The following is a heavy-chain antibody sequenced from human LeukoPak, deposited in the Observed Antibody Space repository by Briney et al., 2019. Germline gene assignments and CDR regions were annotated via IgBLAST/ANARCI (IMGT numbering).Heavy chain of an antibody. CDR3: ARAHDRQWLEGHYFDY. D-gene: IGHD6-19*01. CDR1: GYTFTGYY. V-gene: IGHV1-2*02. Sequence: GASVNVSCKASGYTFTGYYMHWVRQAPGQGLEWMGWMSPDSGGTSYAQKFQGRVTMTRDTSISTAYMELSRLTSDDTAVYYCARAHDRQWLEGHYFDYWGQGTLVTVSS. CDR2: MSPDSGGT. J-gene: IGHJ4*02.